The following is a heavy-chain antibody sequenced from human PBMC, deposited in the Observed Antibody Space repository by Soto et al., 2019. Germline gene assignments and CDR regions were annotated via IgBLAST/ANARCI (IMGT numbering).Heavy chain of an antibody. CDR3: ARAGGSGWYCDY. D-gene: IGHD6-19*01. Sequence: QVQLVESGGGVVQPGRSLRLSCAASGFTFSSYAMHWVRQAPGKGLEWVAVISYDGSNKYYADSVKGRFTISRDNSKNTLYLQMNSLRAEDTAVYYCARAGGSGWYCDYWGQGTLVTVSS. CDR2: ISYDGSNK. V-gene: IGHV3-30-3*01. J-gene: IGHJ4*02. CDR1: GFTFSSYA.